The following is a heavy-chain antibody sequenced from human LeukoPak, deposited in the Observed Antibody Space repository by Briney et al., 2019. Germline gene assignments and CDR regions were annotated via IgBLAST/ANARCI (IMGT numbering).Heavy chain of an antibody. CDR2: IYYSGST. Sequence: VKPSETLSLTCTVSGGSISSYYWSWIRQPPGKGLEWIGYIYYSGSTNYNPSLKSRVTISVDTSKNQFSLKLSSVTAADTAVYYCAREADYYDSSGLMDYWGQGTLVTVSS. V-gene: IGHV4-59*01. CDR1: GGSISSYY. CDR3: AREADYYDSSGLMDY. D-gene: IGHD3-22*01. J-gene: IGHJ4*02.